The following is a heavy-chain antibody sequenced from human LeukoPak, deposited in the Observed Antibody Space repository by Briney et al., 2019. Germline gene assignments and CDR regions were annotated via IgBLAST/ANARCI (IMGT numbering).Heavy chain of an antibody. Sequence: PSETLSLTCTVSGGSISSSSYYWGWIRQPPGKGLEWIGSIYYSGSTYYNPPLKSRVTISVDTSKNQCSLKLSSVTAADTAVYYCARGCSSTSCYIGSIDYWGQGTLVTVSS. CDR1: GGSISSSSYY. D-gene: IGHD2-2*02. CDR3: ARGCSSTSCYIGSIDY. V-gene: IGHV4-39*01. J-gene: IGHJ4*02. CDR2: IYYSGST.